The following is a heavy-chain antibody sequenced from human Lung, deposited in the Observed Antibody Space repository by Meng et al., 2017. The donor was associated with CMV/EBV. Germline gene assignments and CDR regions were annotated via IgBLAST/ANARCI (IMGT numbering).Heavy chain of an antibody. CDR2: ISAFNGGT. CDR1: GYTFTSYG. Sequence: SCKASGYTFTSYGISWVRQAPGQGLEWMGWISAFNGGTIYAEKVQSRVTMTTDTSTTTAYMELRSLRSDDTAMYYCVRDRYSNIDYWGQGTLVTVSS. D-gene: IGHD4-11*01. J-gene: IGHJ4*02. V-gene: IGHV1-18*01. CDR3: VRDRYSNIDY.